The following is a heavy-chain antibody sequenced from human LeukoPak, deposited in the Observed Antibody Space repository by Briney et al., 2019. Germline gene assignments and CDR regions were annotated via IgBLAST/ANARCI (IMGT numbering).Heavy chain of an antibody. J-gene: IGHJ6*02. CDR3: ARVVSRPNYYYYGMDV. CDR1: GGSISSYY. V-gene: IGHV4-59*12. Sequence: SETLSLTCTVSGGSISSYYWSWIRQPPGKGLEWIGYIYYSGSTNYNPSLKSRVTISVDTSKNQFSLKLSSVTAADTAVYYCARVVSRPNYYYYGMDVWGQGTTVTVSS. D-gene: IGHD3-3*01. CDR2: IYYSGST.